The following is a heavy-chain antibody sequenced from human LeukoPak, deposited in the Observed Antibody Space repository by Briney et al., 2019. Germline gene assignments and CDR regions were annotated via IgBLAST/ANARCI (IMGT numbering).Heavy chain of an antibody. CDR2: IYYSGST. CDR3: ATMSGYSSSWYGPHYYYYGMDV. CDR1: GGSISSGGYY. D-gene: IGHD6-13*01. J-gene: IGHJ6*02. V-gene: IGHV4-31*03. Sequence: PSETLSLTCTVSGGSISSGGYYWSWIRQHPGKGLEWIGYIYYSGSTYYNPSLKSRVTISVDTSKNQFSLKLSSVTAADTAVYYCATMSGYSSSWYGPHYYYYGMDVWGQGTTVTVSS.